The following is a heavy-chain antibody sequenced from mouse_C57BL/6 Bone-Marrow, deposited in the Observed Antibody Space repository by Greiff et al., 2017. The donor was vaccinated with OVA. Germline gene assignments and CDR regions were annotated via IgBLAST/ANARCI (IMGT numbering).Heavy chain of an antibody. Sequence: EVQLQQSGTVLARPGASVKMSCKTSGYTFTSYWMHWVKQRPGQGLEWIGAIYPGNSDTSYNQKFKGKAKLTAVTSASTAYMELSSLTNEDSAVCYCTRVYYYGSSYHFDYWGQGTTLTVSS. CDR2: IYPGNSDT. CDR1: GYTFTSYW. CDR3: TRVYYYGSSYHFDY. V-gene: IGHV1-5*01. D-gene: IGHD1-1*01. J-gene: IGHJ2*01.